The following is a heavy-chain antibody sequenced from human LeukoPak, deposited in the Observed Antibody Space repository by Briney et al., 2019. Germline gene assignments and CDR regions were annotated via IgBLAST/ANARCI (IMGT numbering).Heavy chain of an antibody. CDR1: GYMFTAYY. V-gene: IGHV1-2*02. Sequence: ASVKVSCTASGYMFTAYYINWVRQSPGLGLEWLGWINTNSGGTTYAQKFQGRVTMTSDTSTSTAYLELNGLRSDDTAVYFCARLNSGNLRGILYWGQGSLVTVSS. J-gene: IGHJ4*02. CDR2: INTNSGGT. CDR3: ARLNSGNLRGILY. D-gene: IGHD3-10*01.